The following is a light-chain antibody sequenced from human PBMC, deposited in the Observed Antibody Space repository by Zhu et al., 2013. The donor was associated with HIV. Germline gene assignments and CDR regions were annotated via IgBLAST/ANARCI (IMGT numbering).Light chain of an antibody. CDR1: SSDIGDYNY. CDR3: SSYTSSSTRV. CDR2: EVN. J-gene: IGLJ1*01. V-gene: IGLV2-14*01. Sequence: QSALTQPASVSGSPGQSITISCTGTSSDIGDYNYVSWYQQHPGKAPKLMIYEVNNRPSGISNRFSGSKSGNTASLTISGLQAEDEADYYCSSYTSSSTRVFGTGTKVTVL.